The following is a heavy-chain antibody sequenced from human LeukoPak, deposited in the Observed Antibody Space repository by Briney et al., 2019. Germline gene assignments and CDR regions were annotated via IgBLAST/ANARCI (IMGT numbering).Heavy chain of an antibody. Sequence: PGGSLRLSCAASGFTFSSYGMHWVRQAPGKGLEWVAVLSYGGSNKYYADSVKGRFTISRDNSKNTLYLQMNSLRAEDTAVYYCAKDYCSSTSCYGIDYWGQGTLVTVSS. CDR2: LSYGGSNK. CDR3: AKDYCSSTSCYGIDY. J-gene: IGHJ4*02. V-gene: IGHV3-30*18. CDR1: GFTFSSYG. D-gene: IGHD2-2*01.